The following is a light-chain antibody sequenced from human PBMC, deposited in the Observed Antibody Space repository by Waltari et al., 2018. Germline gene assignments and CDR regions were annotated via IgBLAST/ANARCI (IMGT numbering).Light chain of an antibody. CDR2: GSS. Sequence: EIVLTQSPGTLSLSPGESATLSCRTSQSVTRALAWYQQKPGQAHRLRIYGSSNRATGIPDRFSGSGSGTDFSLTISSLEPEDFAVYYCQHYLRLPVTFGQGTKVEVK. V-gene: IGKV3-20*01. CDR1: QSVTRA. J-gene: IGKJ1*01. CDR3: QHYLRLPVT.